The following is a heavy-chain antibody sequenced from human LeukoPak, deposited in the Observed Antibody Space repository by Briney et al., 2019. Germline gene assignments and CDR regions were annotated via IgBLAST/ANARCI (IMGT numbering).Heavy chain of an antibody. CDR3: AREGGYFDWLLSLVFDY. Sequence: ASVKVSCKASGYTFTSYGISWVRQAPGQGLEWMGWINTNTGNPTYAQGFTGRFVFSLDTSVSTAYLQISSLKAEDTAVYYCAREGGYFDWLLSLVFDYWGQGTLVTVSS. J-gene: IGHJ4*02. CDR2: INTNTGNP. V-gene: IGHV7-4-1*02. D-gene: IGHD3-9*01. CDR1: GYTFTSYG.